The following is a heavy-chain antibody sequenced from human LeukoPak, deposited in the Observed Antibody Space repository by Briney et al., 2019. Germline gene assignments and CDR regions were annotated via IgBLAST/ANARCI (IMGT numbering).Heavy chain of an antibody. Sequence: GGSLRLSCAASGFTVSSNYMSWVRQAPGKGLEWVSVIYSGGSTYYADSVKGRFTISRDNSKNTLYLQMNSLRAEDTAVYYCARDAPDSGYDLGYWGQGTLVTVSS. J-gene: IGHJ4*02. V-gene: IGHV3-53*01. CDR2: IYSGGST. CDR3: ARDAPDSGYDLGY. D-gene: IGHD5-12*01. CDR1: GFTVSSNY.